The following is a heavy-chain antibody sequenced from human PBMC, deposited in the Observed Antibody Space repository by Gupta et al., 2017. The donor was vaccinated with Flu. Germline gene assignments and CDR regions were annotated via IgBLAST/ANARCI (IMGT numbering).Heavy chain of an antibody. J-gene: IGHJ4*02. CDR3: VRRQLASQGFDY. V-gene: IGHV3-64D*06. Sequence: EVQLVESGGGLVQPGWSLRLSCSASGFTFSSYAMHWVRQAPGKGREDVSAISSNGGSTDDADAVKGRFTISRDNSKKTLYLQMRRMRAEDTAVYYFVRRQLASQGFDYWGQGTMVTVSS. CDR1: GFTFSSYA. CDR2: ISSNGGST. D-gene: IGHD6-13*01.